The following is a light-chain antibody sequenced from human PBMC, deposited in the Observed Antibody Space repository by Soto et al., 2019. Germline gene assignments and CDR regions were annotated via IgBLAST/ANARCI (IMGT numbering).Light chain of an antibody. CDR2: KAS. CDR1: QTISSW. V-gene: IGKV1-5*03. Sequence: DIQRAQSPSTLSGSVGDRVTIACRASQTISSWLAWYQQKPGKAPKLLIYKASTLKSGVPSRFSGSGSGTEFTLTISGLQPDDFATYYCQQYHSYSATFGQGTKVDIK. CDR3: QQYHSYSAT. J-gene: IGKJ1*01.